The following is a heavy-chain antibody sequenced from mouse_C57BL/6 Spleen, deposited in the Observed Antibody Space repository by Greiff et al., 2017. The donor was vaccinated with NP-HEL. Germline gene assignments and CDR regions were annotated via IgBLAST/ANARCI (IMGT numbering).Heavy chain of an antibody. CDR3: ARGSNSFAY. CDR1: GFTFSSYA. CDR2: ISDGGSYT. J-gene: IGHJ3*01. D-gene: IGHD2-5*01. Sequence: EVKLQESGGGLVKPGGSLKLSCAASGFTFSSYAMSWVRQTPEKRLEWVATISDGGSYTYYPDNVKGRFTISRDNAKNNLYLQMSHLKSEDTAMYYCARGSNSFAYWGQGTLVTVSA. V-gene: IGHV5-4*03.